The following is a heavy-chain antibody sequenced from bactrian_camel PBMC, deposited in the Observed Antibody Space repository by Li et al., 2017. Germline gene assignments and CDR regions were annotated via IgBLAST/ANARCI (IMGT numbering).Heavy chain of an antibody. CDR2: IDTDDIT. Sequence: HVQLVESGGGSVQAGGSLRLSCVISGYTGSGYCMGWFRQDPGKERERVAVIDTDDITRYADSAKGRFTISKDNADTTLYLQMNSLKSEDTGMYYCAALHFAYGCEYDKKWSEFADWGQGTQVTVS. CDR3: AALHFAYGCEYDKKWSEFAD. CDR1: GYTGSGYC. V-gene: IGHV3S1*01. D-gene: IGHD5*01. J-gene: IGHJ4*01.